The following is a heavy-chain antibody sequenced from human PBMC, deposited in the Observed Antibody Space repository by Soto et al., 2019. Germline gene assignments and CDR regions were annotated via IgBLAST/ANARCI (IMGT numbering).Heavy chain of an antibody. Sequence: GESLKISCKGSGYSFTSYWISWVRQMPGKGLEWMGRIDPSDSYTNYSPSSQGHVTISADKSISTAYLQWSSLKASDTAMYYCARRPTNYYGSFILLVPYHHCGIHVRDPGTTVT. CDR2: IDPSDSYT. J-gene: IGHJ6*02. CDR1: GYSFTSYW. V-gene: IGHV5-10-1*01. CDR3: ARRPTNYYGSFILLVPYHHCGIHV. D-gene: IGHD3-10*01.